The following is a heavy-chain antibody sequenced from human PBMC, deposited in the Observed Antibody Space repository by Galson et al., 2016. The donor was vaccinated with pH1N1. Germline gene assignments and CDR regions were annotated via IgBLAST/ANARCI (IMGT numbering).Heavy chain of an antibody. CDR2: MNSDTGAT. CDR1: GYTRTDYY. V-gene: IGHV1-2*02. Sequence: SVKVSCKASGYTRTDYYIHWVRQAPGQGLEWMGWMNSDTGATKYAQEFQGRVALTRDTSIDTAFMDLRRLTSDDTAMYYCVTAGVGRASTGDSWGKGTRISVFS. CDR3: VTAGVGRASTGDS. J-gene: IGHJ5*01. D-gene: IGHD2-8*02.